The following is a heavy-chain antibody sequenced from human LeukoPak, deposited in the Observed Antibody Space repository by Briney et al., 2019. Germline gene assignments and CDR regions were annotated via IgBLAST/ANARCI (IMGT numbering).Heavy chain of an antibody. D-gene: IGHD6-19*01. CDR3: ARFAVHRRIAVDGQFGLDY. Sequence: ASVKVSCKASGGTFSSYAISWVRQAPGQGLEWMGIINPSGGSTNYAQKFQGRVTMTRDTSTSTVYMELSSLRSEDTAVYYCARFAVHRRIAVDGQFGLDYWGQGTLVTVSS. V-gene: IGHV1-46*01. CDR1: GGTFSSYA. J-gene: IGHJ4*02. CDR2: INPSGGST.